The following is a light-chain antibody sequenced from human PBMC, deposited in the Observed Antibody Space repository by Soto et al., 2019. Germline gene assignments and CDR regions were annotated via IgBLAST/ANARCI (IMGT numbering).Light chain of an antibody. V-gene: IGKV3-15*01. CDR1: QTISSS. CDR2: GAS. CDR3: QQYSNGPPWT. Sequence: EIAMTQSPATLSVSPGERATLSCRASQTISSSLAWYQQKPGQPPRLLIFGASNRATGVPARFSGSGSGTEFTLTISSLQSEDFAVYYCQQYSNGPPWTFGQGTKVDIK. J-gene: IGKJ1*01.